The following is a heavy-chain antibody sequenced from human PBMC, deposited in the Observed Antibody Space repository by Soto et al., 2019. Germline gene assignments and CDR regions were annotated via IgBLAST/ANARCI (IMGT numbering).Heavy chain of an antibody. V-gene: IGHV4-59*01. CDR1: GGSISSYY. CDR3: ASTEYSSSWYVSG. D-gene: IGHD6-13*01. CDR2: IYYSGST. J-gene: IGHJ4*02. Sequence: QVQLQESGPGLVKPSETLSLTCTVSGGSISSYYWSGIRQPPGKGLEWIGYIYYSGSTNYNPSLKSRVTISVDTSKNQFSLKLSSVTAADTAVYYCASTEYSSSWYVSGWGQGNLVTVSS.